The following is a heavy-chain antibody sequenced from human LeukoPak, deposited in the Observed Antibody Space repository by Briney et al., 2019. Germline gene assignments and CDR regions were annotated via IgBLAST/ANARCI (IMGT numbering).Heavy chain of an antibody. CDR3: ARVGLEWLLTPSQYYFDC. J-gene: IGHJ4*02. V-gene: IGHV3-21*01. Sequence: GGSLRLSCAASGFTFSSYSMNWVRQAPGKGLEWVSSISSSSSYIYYADSVKGRFTISRDNAKNSLYLQMNSLRAEDTAVYYCARVGLEWLLTPSQYYFDCWGQGTLVTVSS. D-gene: IGHD3-3*01. CDR1: GFTFSSYS. CDR2: ISSSSSYI.